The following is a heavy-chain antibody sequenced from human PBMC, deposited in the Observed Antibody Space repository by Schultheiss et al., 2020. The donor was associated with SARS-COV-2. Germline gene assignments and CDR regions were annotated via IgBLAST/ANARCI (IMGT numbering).Heavy chain of an antibody. CDR3: ARRHAYDSSGYYDWYFDL. J-gene: IGHJ2*01. CDR1: GGSFSGYY. D-gene: IGHD3-22*01. CDR2: IYYSGST. Sequence: SETLSLTCTVYGGSFSGYYWSWIRQPPGKGLEWIGYIYYSGSTNYNPSLKSRVTISVDTSKNQFSLKLSSVTAADTAVYYCARRHAYDSSGYYDWYFDLWGRGTLVTVSS. V-gene: IGHV4-59*08.